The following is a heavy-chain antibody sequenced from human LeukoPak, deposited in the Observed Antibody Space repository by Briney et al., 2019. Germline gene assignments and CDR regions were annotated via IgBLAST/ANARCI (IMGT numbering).Heavy chain of an antibody. D-gene: IGHD1-26*01. CDR1: GYSFTNYW. CDR2: IYPGDSDS. J-gene: IGHJ4*02. Sequence: GESLKISCKGSGYSFTNYWIGLVRQMPGKGLEWMGIIYPGDSDSRYSPSFQGQVTILVDKSISTAYLHWSSLKASDTAMYYCARREVGPTLPDYWGQGTLVTVSS. CDR3: ARREVGPTLPDY. V-gene: IGHV5-51*01.